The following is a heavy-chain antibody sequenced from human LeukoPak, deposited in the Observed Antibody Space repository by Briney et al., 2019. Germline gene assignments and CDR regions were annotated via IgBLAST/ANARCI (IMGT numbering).Heavy chain of an antibody. J-gene: IGHJ4*02. Sequence: GGSLRLSCAASGFTFSSNYMTWVRQAPGKGLEWVSVLYSGGSTYYADSVKGRFTISRDNSKNTLYLQMNSLRAEDTAVYYCARAPRMVHFDYWGQGTLVTVSS. CDR1: GFTFSSNY. CDR3: ARAPRMVHFDY. V-gene: IGHV3-53*01. CDR2: LYSGGST. D-gene: IGHD6-13*01.